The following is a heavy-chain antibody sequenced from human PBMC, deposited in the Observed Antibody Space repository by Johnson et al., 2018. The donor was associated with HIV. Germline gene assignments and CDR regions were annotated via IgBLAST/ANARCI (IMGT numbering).Heavy chain of an antibody. CDR3: ARIGAWQLHRAFDI. CDR2: IGTAGDT. D-gene: IGHD2-15*01. CDR1: GFTFSSYD. Sequence: VQLVESGGGLVQPGGSLRLSCAASGFTFSSYDMHWVRQPTGKGLEWVSAIGTAGDTYYPGSVKGRFTISRENAKNSLYLQMNSLRAEDTAVYYCARIGAWQLHRAFDIWGQGTMVTVSS. V-gene: IGHV3-13*01. J-gene: IGHJ3*02.